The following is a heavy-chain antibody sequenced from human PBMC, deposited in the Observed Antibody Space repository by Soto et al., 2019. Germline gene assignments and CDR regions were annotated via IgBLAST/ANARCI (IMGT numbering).Heavy chain of an antibody. J-gene: IGHJ4*02. D-gene: IGHD2-15*01. CDR2: ISAYNGNT. CDR1: GYTFTSYG. Sequence: ASVKVSCKASGYTFTSYGISWVRQAPGQGLEWMGWISAYNGNTNYAQKLQGRVTMTTDTSTSTAYMELSSLRSEDTAVYYCARGPPQYCSGGSCYSFIRFDYWGQGTLVTVSS. CDR3: ARGPPQYCSGGSCYSFIRFDY. V-gene: IGHV1-18*01.